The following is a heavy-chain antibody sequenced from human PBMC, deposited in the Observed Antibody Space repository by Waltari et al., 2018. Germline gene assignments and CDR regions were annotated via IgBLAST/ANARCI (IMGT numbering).Heavy chain of an antibody. D-gene: IGHD3-10*01. CDR1: GFRCSNTW. CDR3: VRLAQRTYRSPVPGRHYYYGMDV. V-gene: IGHV3-74*03. J-gene: IGHJ6*02. Sequence: EEQLLESGGGLVQPGDSLRLSCAASGFRCSNTWQNWVRQAPGKGLVWVARISNDESSLTYADSVKGRFTISRDNAKNTLYLQMKRLRAEDTAVYYCVRLAQRTYRSPVPGRHYYYGMDVWGQGTTVTVSS. CDR2: ISNDESSL.